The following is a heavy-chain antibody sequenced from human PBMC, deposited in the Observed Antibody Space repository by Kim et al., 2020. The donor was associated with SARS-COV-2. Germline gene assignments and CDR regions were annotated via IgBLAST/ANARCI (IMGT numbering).Heavy chain of an antibody. V-gene: IGHV3-30*01. D-gene: IGHD4-4*01. J-gene: IGHJ6*02. CDR3: ARDYDDYSNYYYGMDV. Sequence: SVKGRFTISNDKSKITLYLQMNSLRAEDTAVYYCARDYDDYSNYYYGMDVWGQGTTVTVSS.